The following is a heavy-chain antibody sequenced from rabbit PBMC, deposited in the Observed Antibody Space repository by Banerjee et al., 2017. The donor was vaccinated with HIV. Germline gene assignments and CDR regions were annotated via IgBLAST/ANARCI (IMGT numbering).Heavy chain of an antibody. CDR2: IYAGSSGST. CDR3: ARVDSSGWGHNL. D-gene: IGHD4-1*01. V-gene: IGHV1S45*01. J-gene: IGHJ4*01. Sequence: QEQLEDSGGDLVKPEGSLTLTCTASGFDLSSYYYMCWVRQAPGKGLEWIACIYAGSSGSTYYASWAKGRFTISKTSSTTVTLQMTSLTAADTATYFCARVDSSGWGHNLWGQGTLVTVS. CDR1: GFDLSSYYY.